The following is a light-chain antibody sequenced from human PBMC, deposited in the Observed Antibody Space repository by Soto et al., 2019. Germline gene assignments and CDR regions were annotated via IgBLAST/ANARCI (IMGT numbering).Light chain of an antibody. J-gene: IGKJ1*01. CDR2: DAS. CDR1: QSVSSSY. CDR3: QQYVRSPPSWT. V-gene: IGKV3-20*01. Sequence: ETVLTQSPGTLSLSPGERATLSCRASQSVSSSYLAWYQQKPGQAPRLLIYDASSRATGIPDRFSGSGSETDFTLTIRRLEPEDFAVYYCQQYVRSPPSWTFGQGTKVEIK.